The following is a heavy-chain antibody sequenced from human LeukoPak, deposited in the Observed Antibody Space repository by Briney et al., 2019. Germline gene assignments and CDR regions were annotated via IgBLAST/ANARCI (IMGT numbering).Heavy chain of an antibody. CDR1: GGSISSGSYY. D-gene: IGHD3-10*01. Sequence: PSETLSLTCTVSGGSISSGSYYWSWIRQPPGKGLEWIGYIYYSGSTNYNPSLKSRVTISVDTSKNQFSLKLSSVTAADTAVYYCARDFLFYYYGSGSSHDAFDIWGQGTMVTVSS. CDR3: ARDFLFYYYGSGSSHDAFDI. CDR2: IYYSGST. J-gene: IGHJ3*02. V-gene: IGHV4-61*01.